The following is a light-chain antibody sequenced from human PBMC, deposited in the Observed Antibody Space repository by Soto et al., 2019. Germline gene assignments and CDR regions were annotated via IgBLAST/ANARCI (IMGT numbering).Light chain of an antibody. CDR2: DAS. V-gene: IGKV1-5*01. J-gene: IGKJ2*01. CDR3: QQYNSPAT. Sequence: GDRVTITCRASQSISRWLTWYQQKPGKAPKVLINDASSLESGVPSRFSGSGSGTEFTLTITSLQPDDLGTYYCQQYNSPATFGQGTKLEIK. CDR1: QSISRW.